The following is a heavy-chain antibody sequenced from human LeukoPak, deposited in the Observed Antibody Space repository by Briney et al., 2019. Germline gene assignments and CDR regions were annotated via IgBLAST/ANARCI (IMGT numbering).Heavy chain of an antibody. CDR3: ARDWGYYYGSGSYYPLYSYFDY. D-gene: IGHD3-10*01. Sequence: PGGSLRLSCAASGFTFSSYSMNWVRQAPGKGLEWVSSISTSSSYIYYADSVKGRFTISRDNAKNSLYLQMNSLRAEDTAVYYCARDWGYYYGSGSYYPLYSYFDYWGQGTLVTVSS. CDR1: GFTFSSYS. J-gene: IGHJ4*02. V-gene: IGHV3-21*01. CDR2: ISTSSSYI.